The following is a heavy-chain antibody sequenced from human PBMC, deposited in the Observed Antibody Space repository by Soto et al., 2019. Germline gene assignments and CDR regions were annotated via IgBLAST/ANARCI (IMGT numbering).Heavy chain of an antibody. Sequence: TLSLTCAVYGGSFSGYYWSWIRQPPGKGLEWIGEINHSGSTNYNPSLKSRVTISVDTSKNQFSLKLSSVTAADTAVYYCARGPPRNSSSGNETRGYDYWGQGTLVTVSS. CDR3: ARGPPRNSSSGNETRGYDY. J-gene: IGHJ4*02. CDR2: INHSGST. CDR1: GGSFSGYY. D-gene: IGHD6-13*01. V-gene: IGHV4-34*01.